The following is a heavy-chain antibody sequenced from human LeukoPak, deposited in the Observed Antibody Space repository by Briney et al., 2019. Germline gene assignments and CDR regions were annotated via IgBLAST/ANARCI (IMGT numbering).Heavy chain of an antibody. V-gene: IGHV3-21*01. D-gene: IGHD6-19*01. CDR3: AGDLRYSSGWYFDAFDI. CDR1: GFTFSSYS. Sequence: GGSLRLSCAASGFTFSSYSMNWVRQAPGKGLEWVSSISSSSSYIYYADSVKGRFTISRDNAKNSLYLQMNSLRAEDTAVYYCAGDLRYSSGWYFDAFDIWGQGTMVTVSS. J-gene: IGHJ3*02. CDR2: ISSSSSYI.